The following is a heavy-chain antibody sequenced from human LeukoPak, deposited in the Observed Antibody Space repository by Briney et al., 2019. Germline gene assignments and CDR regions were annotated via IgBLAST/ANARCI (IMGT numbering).Heavy chain of an antibody. J-gene: IGHJ4*02. CDR1: GFTLSNYG. V-gene: IGHV3-30*02. CDR3: ARGPSYYYDSSGFPYYFDY. CDR2: IRNDGGYT. Sequence: GGSLRLSCAASGFTLSNYGLHWVRQAPGKGLECVSFIRNDGGYTFYAGSVRGRFTISRDNSKNTLYMQMNSLRAEDTAVYYCARGPSYYYDSSGFPYYFDYWGQGTLVTVSS. D-gene: IGHD3-22*01.